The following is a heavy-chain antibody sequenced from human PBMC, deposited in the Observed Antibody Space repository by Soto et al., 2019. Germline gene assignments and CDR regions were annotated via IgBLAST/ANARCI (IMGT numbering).Heavy chain of an antibody. V-gene: IGHV1-69*01. CDR3: ARATTGYCTNGVCYTDPYYYYYCMDV. J-gene: IGHJ6*02. CDR1: GGTFSSYA. D-gene: IGHD2-8*01. Sequence: QVQLVQSGAEVKKPGSSVNVSCKASGGTFSSYAISWVRQAPGQGLEWMGGIIPIFGTANYAQKFQGRVTITADESTSTAQMELSSLRSEDTAVYYCARATTGYCTNGVCYTDPYYYYYCMDVWGQGTTVTVSS. CDR2: IIPIFGTA.